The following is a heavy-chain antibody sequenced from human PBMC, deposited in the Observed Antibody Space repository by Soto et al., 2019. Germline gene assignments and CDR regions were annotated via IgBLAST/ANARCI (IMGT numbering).Heavy chain of an antibody. CDR1: GYTFTSYG. CDR3: AITGGSYADYYYGMDV. D-gene: IGHD1-26*01. V-gene: IGHV1-18*04. Sequence: VASVKVSCKASGYTFTSYGISWVRQAPGQGLEWMGWISAYNGNTNYAQKLQGRVTMTTDTSTSTAYMELRSLRSDGTAVYYCAITGGSYADYYYGMDVWGQGTTVTVS. J-gene: IGHJ6*02. CDR2: ISAYNGNT.